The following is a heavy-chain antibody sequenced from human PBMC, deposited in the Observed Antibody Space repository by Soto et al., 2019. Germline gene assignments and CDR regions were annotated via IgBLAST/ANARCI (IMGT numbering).Heavy chain of an antibody. Sequence: ESGGGLVKPGESLRLSCAASGFTFSSYSMNWVRRAPGKGLEWVSYIATSSIYIYYADSVKGRFTISRDNAKNSLYLQMNSLRAEDTAVYYCARGITGTTVDPWGQGTLVTVSS. CDR1: GFTFSSYS. D-gene: IGHD1-7*01. CDR3: ARGITGTTVDP. CDR2: IATSSIYI. V-gene: IGHV3-21*01. J-gene: IGHJ5*02.